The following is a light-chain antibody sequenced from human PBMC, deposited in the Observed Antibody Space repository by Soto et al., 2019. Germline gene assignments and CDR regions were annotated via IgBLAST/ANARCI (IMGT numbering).Light chain of an antibody. CDR2: DVS. J-gene: IGLJ1*01. CDR3: SSYTSSSTYV. CDR1: SSEVGCYNY. V-gene: IGLV2-14*01. Sequence: SALTQPASLSWAPGQSIAISCTGTSSEVGCYNYVSWYQQHPGKAPKLMVYDVSNRPSGVSNRFSGSKSGNTASLTISGLQAEDEADYYCSSYTSSSTYVFGTGTKVTVL.